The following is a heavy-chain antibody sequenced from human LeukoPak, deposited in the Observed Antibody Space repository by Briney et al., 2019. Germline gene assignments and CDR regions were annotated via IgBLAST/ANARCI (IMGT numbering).Heavy chain of an antibody. CDR2: IYYSGST. Sequence: SETLSLTCTVAGGSISSSSYYWGWIRQPPGKGLEWIGYIYYSGSTYYNPPLKSRVTISVDTSKNQFSLKLSSVTAADTAVYYCARERQAAAGSGTAGFDPWGQGTLVTVSS. D-gene: IGHD6-13*01. J-gene: IGHJ5*02. CDR3: ARERQAAAGSGTAGFDP. V-gene: IGHV4-31*03. CDR1: GGSISSSSYY.